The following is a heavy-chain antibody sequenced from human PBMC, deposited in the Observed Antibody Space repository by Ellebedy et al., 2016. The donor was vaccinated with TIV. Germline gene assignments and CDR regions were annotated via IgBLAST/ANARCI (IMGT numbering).Heavy chain of an antibody. CDR3: ARRYFDL. J-gene: IGHJ2*01. CDR1: GFTFSSYS. CDR2: ISSSSSTI. V-gene: IGHV3-48*04. Sequence: GESLKISXVASGFTFSSYSMNWVRQAPGKGLEWVSYISSSSSTIYYADSVKGRFTISRDNAKNSLYLQMNSLRAEDTAVYYCARRYFDLWGRGTLVTVSS.